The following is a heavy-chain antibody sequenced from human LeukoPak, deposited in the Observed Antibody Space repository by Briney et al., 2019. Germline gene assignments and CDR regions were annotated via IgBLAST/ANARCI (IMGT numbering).Heavy chain of an antibody. J-gene: IGHJ5*02. V-gene: IGHV3-30-3*02. Sequence: YADSVKGRFTISRDNSKNTVSLQMTSLRTEDTAVYYCAKKIPGIAAATRFDPWGQGTLVTVSS. CDR3: AKKIPGIAAATRFDP. D-gene: IGHD6-13*01.